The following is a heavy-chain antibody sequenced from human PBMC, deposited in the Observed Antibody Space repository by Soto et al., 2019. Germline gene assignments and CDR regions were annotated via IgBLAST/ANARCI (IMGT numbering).Heavy chain of an antibody. D-gene: IGHD6-13*01. CDR2: INPGNGQA. Sequence: VQLVQSGAEVKKPGASVKISCKASGYTFTSHAIHWVRQAPGQRLEWMGWINPGNGQAEYSQKSQGSVTITRDTSASTAYMELSTLTSGDTAVYFCASEQQPIEVNFCDYWGQGTLVTVS. J-gene: IGHJ4*02. CDR3: ASEQQPIEVNFCDY. V-gene: IGHV1-3*01. CDR1: GYTFTSHA.